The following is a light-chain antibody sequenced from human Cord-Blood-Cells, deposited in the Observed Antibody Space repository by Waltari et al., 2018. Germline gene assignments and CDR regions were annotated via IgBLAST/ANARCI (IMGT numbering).Light chain of an antibody. J-gene: IGLJ3*02. Sequence: QSALTQPASVSGSPGQAVTLPCPGTSNDVGGYNSFSWYQQHPGKAPKLMIYDVSNRPSGVSNRFSGSKSGNTASLTISGLQAEDEADYYCSSYTSSSTLVFGGGTKLTVL. V-gene: IGLV2-14*03. CDR1: SNDVGGYNS. CDR2: DVS. CDR3: SSYTSSSTLV.